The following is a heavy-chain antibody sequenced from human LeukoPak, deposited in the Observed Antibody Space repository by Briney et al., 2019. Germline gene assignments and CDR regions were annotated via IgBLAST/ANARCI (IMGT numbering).Heavy chain of an antibody. D-gene: IGHD3-10*01. Sequence: GGSLRLSCAASTFTFNNYDMNWVRQAPGKGLEWVSYISSSGATTYYADSVRGRFTVSRDNAKNSLYLQMNSLRAEDTAVYYCARDHDAYGPHDYWGQGTLVTVSS. CDR1: TFTFNNYD. J-gene: IGHJ4*02. CDR2: ISSSGATT. CDR3: ARDHDAYGPHDY. V-gene: IGHV3-48*03.